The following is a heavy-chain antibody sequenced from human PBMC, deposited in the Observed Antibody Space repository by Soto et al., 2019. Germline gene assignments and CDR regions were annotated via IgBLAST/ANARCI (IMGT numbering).Heavy chain of an antibody. J-gene: IGHJ5*02. CDR1: GFTFSSYS. Sequence: ESGGGLVQPGGSLRLSCAASGFTFSSYSMNWVRQAPGKGLEWVSYISSSSSTIYYADSVKGRFTISRDNAKNSLYLQMNSLRDEDTAVYYCARDAASQQLVYSWFDPWGQGTLVTVSS. CDR3: ARDAASQQLVYSWFDP. D-gene: IGHD6-13*01. CDR2: ISSSSSTI. V-gene: IGHV3-48*02.